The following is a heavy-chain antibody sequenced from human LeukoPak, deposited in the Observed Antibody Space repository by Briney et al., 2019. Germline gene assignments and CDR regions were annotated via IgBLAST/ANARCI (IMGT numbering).Heavy chain of an antibody. Sequence: SETLSLTCTVSGGSISSYYWSWIRQPPGKGLEWIGYIYYSGSTNYNPSLKSRVTISVDTSKNQFSLKLSSVTAADTAVYYCARQVEETQEQLANWFDPWGQGTLVTVSS. J-gene: IGHJ5*02. D-gene: IGHD6-13*01. V-gene: IGHV4-59*08. CDR3: ARQVEETQEQLANWFDP. CDR2: IYYSGST. CDR1: GGSISSYY.